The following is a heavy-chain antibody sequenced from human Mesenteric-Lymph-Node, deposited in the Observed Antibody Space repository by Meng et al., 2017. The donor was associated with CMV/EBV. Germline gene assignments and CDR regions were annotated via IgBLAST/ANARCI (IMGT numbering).Heavy chain of an antibody. CDR2: ICGSGGST. CDR1: GFTFSSYA. CDR3: AKADYDFWSGYYYFDY. Sequence: GESLKISCAASGFTFSSYAMSWVRQAPGKGLEWVSAICGSGGSTYYADSVKGRFTISRDNSKNTLYLQMNSLRAEDTAVYYCAKADYDFWSGYYYFDYWGQGTLVTVSS. V-gene: IGHV3-23*01. J-gene: IGHJ4*02. D-gene: IGHD3-3*01.